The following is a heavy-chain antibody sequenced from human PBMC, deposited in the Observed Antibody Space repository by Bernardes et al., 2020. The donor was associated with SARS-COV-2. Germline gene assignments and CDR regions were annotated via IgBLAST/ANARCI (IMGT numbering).Heavy chain of an antibody. J-gene: IGHJ6*02. D-gene: IGHD5-12*01. Sequence: GGSLRLSCAASGFTFSSYDMHWVRQATGKGLEWVSAIGTAGDTYYPGSVKGRFTISRENAKNSLYLQMNSLRAGDTAVYYCARGGYSGYGVPYYYGMDVWGQGTTVTVSS. CDR3: ARGGYSGYGVPYYYGMDV. V-gene: IGHV3-13*01. CDR1: GFTFSSYD. CDR2: IGTAGDT.